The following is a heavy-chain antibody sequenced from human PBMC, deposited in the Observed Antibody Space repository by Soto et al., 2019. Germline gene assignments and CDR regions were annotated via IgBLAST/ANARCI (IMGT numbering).Heavy chain of an antibody. V-gene: IGHV4-59*01. CDR1: GGSISSYY. D-gene: IGHD6-13*01. CDR2: IYYSGST. CDR3: ARDGAAAGTGLDY. J-gene: IGHJ4*02. Sequence: QVQLQESGPGLVKPSETLSLTCTVSGGSISSYYWSWIRQPPGKGLEGIGYIYYSGSTNYNPSLKSRVTISVDTSKNQFSLKLSAVTSADTAVYYCARDGAAAGTGLDYWGQGTLVTVSS.